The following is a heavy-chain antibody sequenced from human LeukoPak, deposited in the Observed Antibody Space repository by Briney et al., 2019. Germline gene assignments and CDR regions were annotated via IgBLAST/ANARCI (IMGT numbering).Heavy chain of an antibody. Sequence: ASVKVSCKASGFTFTSSAVQWMRQARGQRLEWIGWIVVGSGNTNYAQKFQERVTITRDMSTSTAYMELSSLRSEDTAVYYCAATGSGWGAPFDYWGQGTLVTVSS. CDR3: AATGSGWGAPFDY. V-gene: IGHV1-58*01. CDR1: GFTFTSSA. J-gene: IGHJ4*02. D-gene: IGHD6-19*01. CDR2: IVVGSGNT.